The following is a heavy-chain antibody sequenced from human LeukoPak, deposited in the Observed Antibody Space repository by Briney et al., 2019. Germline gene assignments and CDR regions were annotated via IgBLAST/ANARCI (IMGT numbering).Heavy chain of an antibody. Sequence: SETLSLTCTVSGGSISSSSYYWGWIRQPPGKGLEWIGSIYYSGSTYYNPSLKSRVTISVDTSKNQFSLKLSSVTAADTAVYYCARRGIAVAASRFDPWGQGTLVTVSS. CDR2: IYYSGST. J-gene: IGHJ5*02. V-gene: IGHV4-39*01. D-gene: IGHD6-19*01. CDR3: ARRGIAVAASRFDP. CDR1: GGSISSSSYY.